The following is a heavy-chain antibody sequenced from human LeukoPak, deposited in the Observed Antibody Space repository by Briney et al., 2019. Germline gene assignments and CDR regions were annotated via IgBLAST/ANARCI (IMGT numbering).Heavy chain of an antibody. CDR3: AREDCSGGDCTSFDY. Sequence: SETLSLTCAVYGGTFSGYYWSWIRQPPGKGLEWIGEINPGGRTNYNPSLESRVIISVDTSKNQFSLKMDSVRAADTAVYYCAREDCSGGDCTSFDYWGQGTLVTVSS. D-gene: IGHD2-15*01. J-gene: IGHJ4*02. CDR1: GGTFSGYY. V-gene: IGHV4-34*01. CDR2: INPGGRT.